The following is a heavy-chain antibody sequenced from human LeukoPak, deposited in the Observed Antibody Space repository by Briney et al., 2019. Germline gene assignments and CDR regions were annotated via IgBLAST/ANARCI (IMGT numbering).Heavy chain of an antibody. Sequence: RASVKVSCKASGYTFTSYDINWVRQATGQGLEWMGWMNPNSGNTGYAQKFQGRVTMTRNTSISTAYMELSSLRSEDTAVYYCARGRRDSSGYYYWGQGTLVTVSS. CDR2: MNPNSGNT. D-gene: IGHD3-22*01. J-gene: IGHJ4*02. V-gene: IGHV1-8*01. CDR1: GYTFTSYD. CDR3: ARGRRDSSGYYY.